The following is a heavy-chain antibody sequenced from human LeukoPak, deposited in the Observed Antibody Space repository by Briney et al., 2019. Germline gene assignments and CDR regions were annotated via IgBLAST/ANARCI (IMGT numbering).Heavy chain of an antibody. CDR3: AKTRPLDSSSWSHGDY. CDR1: GFSFNSFA. CDR2: MSYDGANK. J-gene: IGHJ4*02. Sequence: GSLRLSCAASGFSFNSFAMHWVRQAPGKGLEWVALMSYDGANKYYADSVKGRFTISRDNSKNTLYLQMNSLRAEDTAVYYCAKTRPLDSSSWSHGDYWGQGTLVTVSS. V-gene: IGHV3-30*04. D-gene: IGHD6-13*01.